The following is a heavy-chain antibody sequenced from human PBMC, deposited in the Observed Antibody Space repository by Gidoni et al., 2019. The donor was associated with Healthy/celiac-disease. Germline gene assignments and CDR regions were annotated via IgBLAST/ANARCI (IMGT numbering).Heavy chain of an antibody. V-gene: IGHV3-48*03. CDR2: ISSSGSTI. Sequence: EVQLVESGGGLVQPGGSLRLSCAASGFTFSSYEMNWVRQAPGKGLEWVSYISSSGSTIYYADSVKGRFTISRDNAKNSLYLQMNSLRAEDTAVYYCARDENSSGWGKYYYYYGMDVWGQGTTVTVSS. D-gene: IGHD6-19*01. CDR3: ARDENSSGWGKYYYYYGMDV. J-gene: IGHJ6*02. CDR1: GFTFSSYE.